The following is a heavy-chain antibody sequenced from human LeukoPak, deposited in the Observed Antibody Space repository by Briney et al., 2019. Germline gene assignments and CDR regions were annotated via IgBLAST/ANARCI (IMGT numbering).Heavy chain of an antibody. CDR3: ARDTAAAGPLDYYYYYYYMDV. D-gene: IGHD6-13*01. V-gene: IGHV1-18*01. CDR1: GYTFTSYG. Sequence: ASVKVSCKASGYTFTSYGISWVRQAPGQGLEWMGWISAYNGNTNYAQKFQGRVTMTRDTSISTAYMELSRLRSDDTAVYYCARDTAAAGPLDYYYYYYYMDVWGKGTTVTISS. CDR2: ISAYNGNT. J-gene: IGHJ6*03.